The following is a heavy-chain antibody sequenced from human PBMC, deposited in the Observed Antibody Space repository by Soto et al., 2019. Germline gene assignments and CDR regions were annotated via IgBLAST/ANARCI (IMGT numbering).Heavy chain of an antibody. V-gene: IGHV3-23*01. D-gene: IGHD2-15*01. CDR3: AKSLLGYCSGGSCYPPHYFDY. Sequence: EVQLLDSGGGLVQPGGSLRLSCAASGFTFSNYAMSWVRQAPGKGLEWFSGVGGRGESTYHADSVKGRFTISRDNSKDTLYLQMNSLRAEDTAVYYCAKSLLGYCSGGSCYPPHYFDYWGQGNLVTVSA. CDR1: GFTFSNYA. J-gene: IGHJ4*02. CDR2: VGGRGEST.